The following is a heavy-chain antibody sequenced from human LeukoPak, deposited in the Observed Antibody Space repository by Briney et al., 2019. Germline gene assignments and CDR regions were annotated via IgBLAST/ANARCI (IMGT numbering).Heavy chain of an antibody. CDR2: IYHTGNT. J-gene: IGHJ4*02. D-gene: IGHD1-26*01. CDR3: ARVGFLGALHCDY. Sequence: SEILSLTCTVSGYSISSGDYWGWIRQPPGKGLEWIGNIYHTGNTYYNPSLKSRVTISVDTSKNQFSLKLTSVTAADTAVYFCARVGFLGALHCDYWGQGTLVAVTS. V-gene: IGHV4-38-2*02. CDR1: GYSISSGDY.